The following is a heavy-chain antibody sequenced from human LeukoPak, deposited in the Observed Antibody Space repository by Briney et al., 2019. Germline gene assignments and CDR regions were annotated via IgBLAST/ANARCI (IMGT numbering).Heavy chain of an antibody. CDR1: GGSIRSYY. CDR2: IYYSGST. D-gene: IGHD3-16*01. V-gene: IGHV4-59*01. CDR3: ARERGSAFDI. Sequence: SETLSLTCTVSGGSIRSYYWSWIRQPPGKGLEWIGYIYYSGSTNYNPSLKSRVTISVDTSKNQFSLKLSSVTAADTAVYYGARERGSAFDIWGQGTMVTVSS. J-gene: IGHJ3*02.